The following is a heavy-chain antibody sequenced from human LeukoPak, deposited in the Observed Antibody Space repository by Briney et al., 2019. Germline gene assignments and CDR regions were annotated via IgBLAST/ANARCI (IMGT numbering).Heavy chain of an antibody. J-gene: IGHJ4*02. D-gene: IGHD2-2*01. Sequence: GGSLRLSCAASGFTFSLYAMNGVGQAPGKGLEGVSYINSGSDDIHYADSVRGRFTISRDNAQKTLYLQMNSLRAEDTAVYYCARDTYQPGLIDFWGQGTLVSVSS. CDR2: INSGSDDI. CDR1: GFTFSLYA. V-gene: IGHV3-21*05. CDR3: ARDTYQPGLIDF.